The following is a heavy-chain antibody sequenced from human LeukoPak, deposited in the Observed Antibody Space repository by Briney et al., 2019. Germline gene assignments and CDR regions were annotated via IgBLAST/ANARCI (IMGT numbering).Heavy chain of an antibody. CDR2: ISSSSTI. CDR3: ANAAAGIGYYYYGMDV. D-gene: IGHD6-13*01. J-gene: IGHJ6*02. Sequence: GGSLRLSCAASGFTFSSYSMNWVRQAPGKGLEWVSYISSSSTIYYADSVKGRFTISRDNAKNSLYLQMNGLRAEDTAVYYCANAAAGIGYYYYGMDVWGQGTTVTVSS. V-gene: IGHV3-48*04. CDR1: GFTFSSYS.